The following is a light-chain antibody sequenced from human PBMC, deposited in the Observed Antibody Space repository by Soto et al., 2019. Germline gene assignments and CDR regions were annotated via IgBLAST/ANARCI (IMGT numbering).Light chain of an antibody. CDR3: SSYTITSTYV. CDR1: SSDVGGYNY. CDR2: EVS. J-gene: IGLJ1*01. Sequence: QSALTQPASVSGSPGQSITISCTGTSSDVGGYNYVSWYQQHPGKAPKLMIYEVSHRPSGVSNRFSGSKSGNTASLTTSGLRAEDEADYYCSSYTITSTYVFGTGTKVTVL. V-gene: IGLV2-14*01.